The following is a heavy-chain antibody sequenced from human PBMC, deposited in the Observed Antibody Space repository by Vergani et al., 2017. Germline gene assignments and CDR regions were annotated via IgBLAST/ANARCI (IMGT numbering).Heavy chain of an antibody. J-gene: IGHJ4*02. CDR3: ARGVAPSLGY. Sequence: QVQLQESGPGLVKPSETLSLTCPVSGGSISSYYWSWIRQPPGKGLEWIGYIYYSGSTNSNPSLKSRVTISVDTSKNQFSLKLSSVTAADTAVYYCARGVAPSLGYWGQGTLVTVSS. V-gene: IGHV4-59*01. D-gene: IGHD2-15*01. CDR1: GGSISSYY. CDR2: IYYSGST.